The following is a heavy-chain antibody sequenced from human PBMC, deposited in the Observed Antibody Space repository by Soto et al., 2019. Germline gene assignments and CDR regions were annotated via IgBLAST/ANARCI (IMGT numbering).Heavy chain of an antibody. CDR3: ASPRWNYIY. Sequence: QVQLQQWGAGLLKPSETLSLTCAVSGGSFSGYYWSWIRQPPGKGLEWIGEMNDSGSTKYNASLESRVAISVDTSKGHFSLTLTSVTAADTAVYYCASPRWNYIYWGQGPLVAVSS. V-gene: IGHV4-34*01. CDR1: GGSFSGYY. CDR2: MNDSGST. J-gene: IGHJ4*02. D-gene: IGHD1-7*01.